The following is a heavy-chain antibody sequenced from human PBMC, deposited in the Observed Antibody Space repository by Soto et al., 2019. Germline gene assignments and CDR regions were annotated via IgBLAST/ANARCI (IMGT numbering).Heavy chain of an antibody. CDR2: IHYSGTT. Sequence: QVQLQELGPGLVEPSQTLSLTCTVSGGSITGGGYYWSLIRQHPGKGLEWIGYIHYSGTTYYHPALKKRLIITVDTSKTQFCLALSSGTAAGTAGYYCARAWPATGGWANWFDLWGQGTLVTVSS. V-gene: IGHV4-31*03. D-gene: IGHD2-15*01. CDR1: GGSITGGGYY. CDR3: ARAWPATGGWANWFDL. J-gene: IGHJ5*02.